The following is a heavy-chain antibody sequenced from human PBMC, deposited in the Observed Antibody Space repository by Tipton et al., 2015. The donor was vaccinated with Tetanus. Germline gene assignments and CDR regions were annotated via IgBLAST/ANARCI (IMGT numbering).Heavy chain of an antibody. Sequence: GSLRLSCAATGFNVRSNFINWVRQAPGKGPEWVSAIHSGGDTFYADSVRGRFTISRDISKNTVYLEMNSLTAGDTAMYYCARDPTYYYNIGGYFDWGQGTLVTVSS. V-gene: IGHV3-53*01. CDR3: ARDPTYYYNIGGYFD. D-gene: IGHD3-22*01. CDR2: IHSGGDT. J-gene: IGHJ4*02. CDR1: GFNVRSNF.